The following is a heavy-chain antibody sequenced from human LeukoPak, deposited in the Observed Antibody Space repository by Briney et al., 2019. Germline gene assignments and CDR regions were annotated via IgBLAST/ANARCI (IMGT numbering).Heavy chain of an antibody. Sequence: GGSLRLSCAASGFTFSSYSMNWVRQAPGKGLEWVSSISSSSSYIYYADSVKGRFTISRDNAKNSLYLQMNSLRAEDTAVYYCAKAFCSGGSCYSDYWGQGTLVTVSS. V-gene: IGHV3-21*01. CDR1: GFTFSSYS. J-gene: IGHJ4*02. CDR2: ISSSSSYI. D-gene: IGHD2-15*01. CDR3: AKAFCSGGSCYSDY.